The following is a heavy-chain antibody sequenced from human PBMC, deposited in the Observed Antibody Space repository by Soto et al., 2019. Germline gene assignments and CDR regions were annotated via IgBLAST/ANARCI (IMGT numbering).Heavy chain of an antibody. CDR2: IFSNDET. CDR3: ARINFGIPAAILRWFDP. J-gene: IGHJ5*02. Sequence: QVTLKESGPVLVKPTEPLTLTCTVSGFSLSNARMGVSWIRQSPGKALEWLAHIFSNDETSYSTTLKNRLTISTNTSNSQVVLTMTNMDPVDTATYYCARINFGIPAAILRWFDPWGQGTLVTVSS. CDR1: GFSLSNARMG. V-gene: IGHV2-26*01. D-gene: IGHD2-2*01.